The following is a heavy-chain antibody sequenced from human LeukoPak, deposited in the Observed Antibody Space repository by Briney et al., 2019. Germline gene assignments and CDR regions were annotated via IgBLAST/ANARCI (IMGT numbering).Heavy chain of an antibody. CDR1: GFTFSSYA. Sequence: PGGSLRLSCAASGFTFSSYAMSWVRQAPGKGLEWVSAISGSGGSTYYADSVKGRFTISRDNSKNTLYVQMNSLRAEDTAVYYCAKDRYGVYGMDVWGQGTTVTVSS. CDR3: AKDRYGVYGMDV. CDR2: ISGSGGST. J-gene: IGHJ6*02. D-gene: IGHD4-17*01. V-gene: IGHV3-23*01.